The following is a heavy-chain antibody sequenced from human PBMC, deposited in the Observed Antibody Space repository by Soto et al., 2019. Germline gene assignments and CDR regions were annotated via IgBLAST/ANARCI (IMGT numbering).Heavy chain of an antibody. Sequence: QVQLQQSSPGLVKPSQALSLTCDISGDSVSSNSAGWNWIRQTPSRGLEWLGRTYYKSKWYSTYAAFVKSRITVGPDTSKNPFSLHLTSVTPEDTAVYYCARGSWDDVSGHYYMDVWDKGTTVTVSS. CDR2: TYYKSKWYS. J-gene: IGHJ6*03. CDR3: ARGSWDDVSGHYYMDV. CDR1: GDSVSSNSAG. V-gene: IGHV6-1*01. D-gene: IGHD1-1*01.